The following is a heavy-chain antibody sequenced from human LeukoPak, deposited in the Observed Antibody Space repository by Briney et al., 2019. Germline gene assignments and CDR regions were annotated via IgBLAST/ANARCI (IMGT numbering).Heavy chain of an antibody. CDR1: GYSFTSYW. CDR3: ARHGWGCARHGGVGTSCYNFDY. D-gene: IGHD2-2*01. V-gene: IGHV5-10-1*01. J-gene: IGHJ4*02. CDR2: IDLSDSYT. Sequence: GESLKISCKGSGYSFTSYWISWVRQMPGKGLEWMGRIDLSDSYTNYSPSFQGHVTISADKSISTAYLQWSSLKASDTAMYYCARHGWGCARHGGVGTSCYNFDYWGQGTLVTVSS.